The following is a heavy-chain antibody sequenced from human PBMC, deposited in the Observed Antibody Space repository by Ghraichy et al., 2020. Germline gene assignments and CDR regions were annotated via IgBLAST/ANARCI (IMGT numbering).Heavy chain of an antibody. J-gene: IGHJ4*02. CDR2: ISTGSTYI. V-gene: IGHV3-21*01. CDR1: GFTFNSYS. CDR3: ARGEWDGSGWFDY. D-gene: IGHD6-19*01. Sequence: GESLNISCAASGFTFNSYSMNWVRQAPGKGLEWVSSISTGSTYIDYADSVRGRFTISRDNAKNSLFLQMDSLRADDTAVYYCARGEWDGSGWFDYWGQGTLVSVSS.